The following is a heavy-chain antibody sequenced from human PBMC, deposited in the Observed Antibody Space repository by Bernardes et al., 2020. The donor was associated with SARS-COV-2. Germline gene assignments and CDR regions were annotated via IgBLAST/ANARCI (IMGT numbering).Heavy chain of an antibody. V-gene: IGHV3-23*01. CDR2: ISGGAEMT. CDR1: GFTFGSRA. Sequence: GGSLRLSCVVSGFTFGSRAMSWLRQAPGRGLEWVSSISGGAEMTYYADSVKGRFTISRDNSKHTLYLQMDSLATEDTAIYSCAKDAYHVYYDSAGYFDFWGRGTPVTVSS. J-gene: IGHJ5*01. CDR3: AKDAYHVYYDSAGYFDF. D-gene: IGHD3-22*01.